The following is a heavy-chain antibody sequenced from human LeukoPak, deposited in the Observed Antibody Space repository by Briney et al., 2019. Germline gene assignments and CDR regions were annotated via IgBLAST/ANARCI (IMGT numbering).Heavy chain of an antibody. V-gene: IGHV4-4*09. CDR2: IYTSGST. J-gene: IGHJ4*02. D-gene: IGHD5-18*01. CDR1: GGSISSYY. Sequence: SETLSLTCAVSGGSISSYYWSWIRQPPGKVLEWIGYIYTSGSTNYNPSLKSRVTISVDTSKNQFSLKLRSVTAADTAVYYCARGIYSYGYYFDYWGQGTLVTVSS. CDR3: ARGIYSYGYYFDY.